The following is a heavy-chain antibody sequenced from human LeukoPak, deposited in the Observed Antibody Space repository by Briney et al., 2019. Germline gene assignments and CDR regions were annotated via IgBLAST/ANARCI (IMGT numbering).Heavy chain of an antibody. Sequence: SETLSLTCIVSGGSISSHYWSWIRQPPGKGLEWIGYIYYSGSTNYNPSLKSRVTMSVDTSKNQFSLKLSSVTAADTAVYYCARDGSSSHHYYYYYMDVWGKGTTVTVSS. J-gene: IGHJ6*03. CDR2: IYYSGST. D-gene: IGHD6-13*01. CDR3: ARDGSSSHHYYYYYMDV. CDR1: GGSISSHY. V-gene: IGHV4-59*11.